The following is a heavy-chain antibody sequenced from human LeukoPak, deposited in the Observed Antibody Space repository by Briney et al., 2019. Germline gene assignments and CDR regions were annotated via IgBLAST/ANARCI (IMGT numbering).Heavy chain of an antibody. CDR2: ISGSGGST. CDR3: AKALAAAGPEGPDY. Sequence: GGSLRLSCAASGFTFSSYAMSWVRQAPGKGLEWVSAISGSGGSTYYADSVEGRFTISRDNSKNTLYLQMNSLRAEDTAVYYCAKALAAAGPEGPDYWGQGTLVTVSS. V-gene: IGHV3-23*01. CDR1: GFTFSSYA. D-gene: IGHD6-13*01. J-gene: IGHJ4*02.